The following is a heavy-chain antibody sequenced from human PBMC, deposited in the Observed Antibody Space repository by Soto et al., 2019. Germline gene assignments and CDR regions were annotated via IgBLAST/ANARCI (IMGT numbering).Heavy chain of an antibody. Sequence: QLQLQESGPGLVKSSEILSLTCTVSGDSINNNNFFWDWIRQPPGKGLEWIGGVSYSGSTSFNPSLRSRVTISADTSKNQFSLKVNSVTVADTAIYYCARRLNVWSGSFDYWGQGTLVTVSS. CDR2: VSYSGST. CDR1: GDSINNNNFF. D-gene: IGHD3-3*01. J-gene: IGHJ4*02. CDR3: ARRLNVWSGSFDY. V-gene: IGHV4-39*01.